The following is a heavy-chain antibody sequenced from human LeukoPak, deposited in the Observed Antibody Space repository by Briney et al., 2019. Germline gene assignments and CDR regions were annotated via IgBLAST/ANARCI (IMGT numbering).Heavy chain of an antibody. J-gene: IGHJ4*02. V-gene: IGHV3-7*01. Sequence: GGSLRLSCGFSGFTFSSYWMSWVRQAPGKGLEWVANINQDGSENYYVDSVKGRFTISRDNAKNSLYLQMNSLRVEDTAVYYCARGRPLNYWGQGTLVTVSS. CDR1: GFTFSSYW. CDR2: INQDGSEN. CDR3: ARGRPLNY.